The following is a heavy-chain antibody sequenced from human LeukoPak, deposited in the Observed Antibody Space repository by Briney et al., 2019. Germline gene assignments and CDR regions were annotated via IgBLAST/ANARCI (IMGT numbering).Heavy chain of an antibody. D-gene: IGHD5-18*01. CDR1: GYTLTSYD. J-gene: IGHJ3*02. CDR3: ARGSRRGYSYGEAFDI. CDR2: MNPNSGNT. V-gene: IGHV1-8*01. Sequence: GASVKVSCKASGYTLTSYDINWVRQATGQGLEWMGWMNPNSGNTGYAQKFQGRVTMTRNTSISTAYMELSSLRSEDTAVYYCARGSRRGYSYGEAFDIWGQGTMVTVSS.